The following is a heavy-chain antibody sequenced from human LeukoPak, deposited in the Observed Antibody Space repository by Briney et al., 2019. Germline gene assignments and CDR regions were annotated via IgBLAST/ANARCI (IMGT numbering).Heavy chain of an antibody. J-gene: IGHJ4*02. Sequence: PSQTLSLTCTVSGGSISSISYYWGWIRQPPGKGLEGIGSIYYSGSTYYNPSLKSRITISVDTSKNQFSLKLSSVTAADTAVYYCARRVSDPLKVDYWGQGTLVTVSS. CDR1: GGSISSISYY. CDR3: ARRVSDPLKVDY. CDR2: IYYSGST. D-gene: IGHD3-22*01. V-gene: IGHV4-39*01.